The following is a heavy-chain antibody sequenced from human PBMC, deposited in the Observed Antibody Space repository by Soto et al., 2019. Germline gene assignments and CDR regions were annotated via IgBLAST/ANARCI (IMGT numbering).Heavy chain of an antibody. CDR2: IYHSGST. CDR1: GGSIRTTRYY. Sequence: QVQLQESGPGLVKFSQTLSLTCTVSGGSIRTTRYYWSWIRQHPGKGLEWIAYIYHSGSTYYNPSRKSRVDVSVKTSSNQCTLSLSSATAADKAVYYRTTVTSEERGTISGVVIGTMDARGHGSTDTASS. CDR3: TTVTSEERGTISGVVIGTMDA. J-gene: IGHJ6*02. V-gene: IGHV4-31*03. D-gene: IGHD3-3*01.